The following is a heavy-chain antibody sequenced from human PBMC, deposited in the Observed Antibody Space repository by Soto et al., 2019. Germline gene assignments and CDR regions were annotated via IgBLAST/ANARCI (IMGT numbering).Heavy chain of an antibody. D-gene: IGHD2-8*01. J-gene: IGHJ4*02. CDR3: PRHEGPDSFDTNGHLDY. CDR1: GYRFTTYW. Sequence: GESLKISCKVSGYRFTTYWIGWVRQMPGKGLEWLGIIYPGDSDARYSPSFQGLVTISADKSIFTAYLQWNSLKASDTAMYFCPRHEGPDSFDTNGHLDYWGQGTQVTVSS. V-gene: IGHV5-51*01. CDR2: IYPGDSDA.